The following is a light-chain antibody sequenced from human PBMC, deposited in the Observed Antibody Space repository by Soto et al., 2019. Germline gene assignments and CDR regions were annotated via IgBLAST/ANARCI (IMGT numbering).Light chain of an antibody. J-gene: IGKJ1*01. CDR1: HTLQHSAGRMF. CDR2: QVS. V-gene: IGKV2-30*02. CDR3: LQGTHWPWT. Sequence: DVVLTQSPLSLPVTLVQSASISCRAIHTLQHSAGRMFLNWLQQRPGQSPRRLIYQVSKLDSGVPDRFSGSGSGTNFTLKITRMEAEDVAIYYCLQGTHWPWTFGQGTKVEI.